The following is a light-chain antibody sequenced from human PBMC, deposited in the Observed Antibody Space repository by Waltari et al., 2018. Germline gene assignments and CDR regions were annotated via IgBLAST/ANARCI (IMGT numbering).Light chain of an antibody. V-gene: IGKV1-39*01. CDR1: QSIGSY. CDR2: VAT. J-gene: IGKJ2*01. CDR3: QHSYSIPFI. Sequence: DIQMTQSPSSLSASVGDRVTITCRASQSIGSYLNWYQRKPGKAPNLLIYVATTLESGVPSRFTGSGSVTEFTLTINSLQPEDVATYYCQHSYSIPFIFGQGTKLEIK.